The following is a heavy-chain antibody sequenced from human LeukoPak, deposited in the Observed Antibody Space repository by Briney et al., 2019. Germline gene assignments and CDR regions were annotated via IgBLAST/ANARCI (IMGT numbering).Heavy chain of an antibody. CDR1: GGSFSGYY. CDR2: INHSGST. CDR3: ARGRSSGYFDY. V-gene: IGHV4-34*01. J-gene: IGHJ4*02. Sequence: PFETLCLTCAVYGGSFSGYYWSWIRQPPGKGLEWIGEINHSGSTNYNPSLKSRVTISVDTSKNQFSLKLSSVTAADTAVYYCARGRSSGYFDYWGQETLVTVSS. D-gene: IGHD6-19*01.